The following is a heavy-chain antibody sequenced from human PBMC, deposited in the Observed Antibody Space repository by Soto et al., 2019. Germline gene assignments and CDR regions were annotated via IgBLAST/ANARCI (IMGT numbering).Heavy chain of an antibody. CDR1: GFTFSSYA. D-gene: IGHD3-10*01. CDR3: ARESDYYGSGNLDY. V-gene: IGHV3-30-3*01. Sequence: VGSLRLSCAASGFTFSSYAMHWVRQAPGKGLEWVAVISYDGSNKYYADSVKGRFTISRDNSKNTLYLQMNSLRAEDTAVYYCARESDYYGSGNLDYWGQGTLVTVSS. CDR2: ISYDGSNK. J-gene: IGHJ4*02.